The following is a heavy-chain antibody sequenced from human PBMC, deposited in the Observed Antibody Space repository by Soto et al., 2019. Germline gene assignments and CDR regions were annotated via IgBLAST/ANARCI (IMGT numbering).Heavy chain of an antibody. CDR2: ISDGGSTI. CDR3: VKEYCTGTTCFDAFDL. J-gene: IGHJ3*01. Sequence: QSGGSLRLSCAASGFIFNNYEVDWVRQAPGKGLEWIAYISDGGSTIYYAASVKGRFTISRDDAKNSLYLQMNNLRAEDTATYFCVKEYCTGTTCFDAFDLWGQGTMVTVSS. D-gene: IGHD2-8*02. CDR1: GFIFNNYE. V-gene: IGHV3-48*03.